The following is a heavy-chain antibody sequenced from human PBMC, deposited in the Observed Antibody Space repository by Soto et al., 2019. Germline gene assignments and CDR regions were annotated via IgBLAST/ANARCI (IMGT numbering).Heavy chain of an antibody. J-gene: IGHJ6*03. CDR1: GFTFSSYS. Sequence: GGSLRLSCAASGFTFSSYSMNWVRQAPGKGLEWVSSISISSSYIYYADSVKGRFTISRDNAKNSLYLQMNSLRAEDTAVYYCARFFYGDYVPYYYYYMDVWGKGTTVTVSS. V-gene: IGHV3-21*01. CDR3: ARFFYGDYVPYYYYYMDV. CDR2: ISISSSYI. D-gene: IGHD4-17*01.